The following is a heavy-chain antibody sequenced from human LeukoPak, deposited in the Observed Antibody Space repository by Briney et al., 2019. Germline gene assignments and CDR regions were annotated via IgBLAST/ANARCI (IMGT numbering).Heavy chain of an antibody. Sequence: GGSLRLSCAASGFTFSSCSMNWVRQAPGKGLEWVSYISSSSSTIYYADPVKGRFTISRDNAKNSLYLQMNSLRAEDTAVYYCARSRRSYDSKYYYYMDVWGKGTTVTVS. CDR1: GFTFSSCS. J-gene: IGHJ6*03. V-gene: IGHV3-48*01. D-gene: IGHD3-3*01. CDR3: ARSRRSYDSKYYYYMDV. CDR2: ISSSSSTI.